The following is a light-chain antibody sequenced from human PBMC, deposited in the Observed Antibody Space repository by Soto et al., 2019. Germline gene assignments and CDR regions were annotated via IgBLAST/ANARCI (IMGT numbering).Light chain of an antibody. Sequence: MGVTQSAVTLSVSPGERATLSCVASQSVRSNVAWYHQRPGEAPRLLIYAASARATGIPARFSGSGSGTEFTLTISFLQSEDFGLYCCQQYNNWQTFGEGTKVDIK. J-gene: IGKJ1*01. CDR2: AAS. V-gene: IGKV3-15*01. CDR3: QQYNNWQT. CDR1: QSVRSN.